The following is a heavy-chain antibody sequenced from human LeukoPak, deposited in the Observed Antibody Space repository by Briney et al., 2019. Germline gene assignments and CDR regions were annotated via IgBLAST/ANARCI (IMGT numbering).Heavy chain of an antibody. CDR2: MNPNSGNT. Sequence: ASVKVSCKASGYTFISYDINWVRQVTGQGLEWMGWMNPNSGNTGYAQKFQGRVTITRNTSISTTFMELSSLRSEDTAVYYCARRAVGNSYYYSMDVWGKGTTVTVSS. CDR1: GYTFISYD. V-gene: IGHV1-8*03. D-gene: IGHD6-19*01. J-gene: IGHJ6*03. CDR3: ARRAVGNSYYYSMDV.